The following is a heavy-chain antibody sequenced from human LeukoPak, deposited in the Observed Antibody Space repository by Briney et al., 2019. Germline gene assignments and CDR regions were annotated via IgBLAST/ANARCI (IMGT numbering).Heavy chain of an antibody. CDR2: ITSSSSTV. J-gene: IGHJ4*02. D-gene: IGHD3-16*01. Sequence: GGSLRLSCTASGFTFSTYSMNWVRQAPGKGLEWVSYITSSSSTVFYADSVKGRFTISRDNAENSMYLQMNSLRAEDTAVYYCPRVHAWGAFDYWGQGTLVTVSS. CDR1: GFTFSTYS. V-gene: IGHV3-48*01. CDR3: PRVHAWGAFDY.